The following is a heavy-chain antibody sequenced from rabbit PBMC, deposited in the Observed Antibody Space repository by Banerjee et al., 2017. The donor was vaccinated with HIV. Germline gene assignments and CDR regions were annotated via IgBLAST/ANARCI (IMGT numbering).Heavy chain of an antibody. CDR2: IDPIFGSA. V-gene: IGHV1S45*01. CDR1: GFHFNTYYM. CDR3: ARELYAARADSTYANL. Sequence: QQQLEESGGGLVQPGRSLTLSCKASGFHFNTYYMSWVRQAPGKGLEWIGYIDPIFGSAYYANWVNGRFTISKTSSTTVTLKMTSLTAADTATYFCARELYAARADSTYANLWGQGTLVTVS. J-gene: IGHJ4*01. D-gene: IGHD4-2*01.